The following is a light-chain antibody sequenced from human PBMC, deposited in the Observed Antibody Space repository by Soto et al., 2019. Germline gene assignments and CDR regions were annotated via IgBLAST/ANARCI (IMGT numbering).Light chain of an antibody. Sequence: DIQMTESPSSLSASVGDRFTITWRASQGIRNDLSWYQQKPGKAPKRLIYAASSLQSGVPSRFSVSGSGTEFTLTISNLQPEDFATYYCLQHNSGPRTFGQGTKVDI. V-gene: IGKV1-17*02. CDR1: QGIRND. CDR3: LQHNSGPRT. CDR2: AAS. J-gene: IGKJ1*01.